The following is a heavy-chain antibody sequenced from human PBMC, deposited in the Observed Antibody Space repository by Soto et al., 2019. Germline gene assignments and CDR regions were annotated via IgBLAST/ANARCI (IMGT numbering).Heavy chain of an antibody. V-gene: IGHV1-18*04. CDR2: ISAYNGNT. CDR1: GYTFTSYG. CDR3: ARHWDPRGGKVGYYYYGMDV. J-gene: IGHJ6*02. Sequence: ASVKVSCKASGYTFTSYGISWVRQAPGQGLEWMGWISAYNGNTNYAQKLQGRVTMTTDTSTSTAYMELRSLRSDDTAMYYCARHWDPRGGKVGYYYYGMDVWGQGTTVTVSS. D-gene: IGHD3-10*01.